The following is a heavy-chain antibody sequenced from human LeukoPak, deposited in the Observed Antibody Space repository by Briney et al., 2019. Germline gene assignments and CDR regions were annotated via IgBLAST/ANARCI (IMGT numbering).Heavy chain of an antibody. CDR3: ARGDQFYGGNSVYWFDP. D-gene: IGHD4-23*01. CDR2: IIPIFGTA. J-gene: IGHJ5*02. Sequence: SVKVSCKASGGTFSSYAISWVRQAPGQGLEWMGGIIPIFGTANYAQKFQGRVTITADESTSTAYMELSSLRSEDTAVYYCARGDQFYGGNSVYWFDPWGQGTLVTVSS. CDR1: GGTFSSYA. V-gene: IGHV1-69*13.